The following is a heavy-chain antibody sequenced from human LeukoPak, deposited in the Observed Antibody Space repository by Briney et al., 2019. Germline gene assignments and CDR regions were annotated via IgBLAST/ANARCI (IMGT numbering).Heavy chain of an antibody. V-gene: IGHV4-34*01. D-gene: IGHD3-22*01. CDR3: ARGYDSSGYYLSYFDY. CDR2: INHSGST. CDR1: GGSFSGYY. J-gene: IGHJ4*02. Sequence: SETLSLTCAVYGGSFSGYYWSWIRQPPGKGLEWIGEINHSGSTNYNPSLKSRVTISVDTSKNQFSLKLSSVTAADTAVYYCARGYDSSGYYLSYFDYWGQGTLVTVSS.